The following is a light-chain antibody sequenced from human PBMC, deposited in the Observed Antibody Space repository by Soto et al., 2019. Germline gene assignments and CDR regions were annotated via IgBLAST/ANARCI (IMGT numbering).Light chain of an antibody. CDR3: QQYGSSPYT. CDR1: QSVSSSY. CDR2: GAS. V-gene: IGKV3-20*01. Sequence: IVLTQSPGTLSLSPGERATLSCRASQSVSSSYLAWYQQKPGQAPRLLIYGASSRATGIPDRFSGSGSGTDCALTISRLESEEFAVYDCQQYGSSPYTFGQGTKLEIK. J-gene: IGKJ2*01.